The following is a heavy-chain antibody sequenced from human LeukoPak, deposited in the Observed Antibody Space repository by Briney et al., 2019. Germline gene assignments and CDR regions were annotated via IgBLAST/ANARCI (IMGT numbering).Heavy chain of an antibody. CDR3: ARGPPTDFWNTDYYFDY. V-gene: IGHV4-34*01. CDR1: GGSISSYY. Sequence: PSETLSLTCTVSGGSISSYYWSWIRQPPGKGLEWIGEINHSGSTNYNPSLKSRVTISVDTSKNQFSLKLSSVTAADTAVYYCARGPPTDFWNTDYYFDYWGQGTLVTVSS. J-gene: IGHJ4*02. CDR2: INHSGST. D-gene: IGHD3-3*01.